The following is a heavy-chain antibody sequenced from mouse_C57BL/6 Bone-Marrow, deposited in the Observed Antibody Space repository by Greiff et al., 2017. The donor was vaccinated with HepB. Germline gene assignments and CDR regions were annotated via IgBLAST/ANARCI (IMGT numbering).Heavy chain of an antibody. D-gene: IGHD1-1*02. CDR2: IYPGSGST. J-gene: IGHJ3*01. V-gene: IGHV1-55*01. Sequence: QVQLQQPGAELVKPGASVKMSCKASGYTFTSYWITWVKQRPGQGLEWIGDIYPGSGSTNYNEKFKSKATLTVDTSSSTAYMQLSSLTSEDSAVYYCARVGNAGRAWFAYWGQGTLVTVSA. CDR1: GYTFTSYW. CDR3: ARVGNAGRAWFAY.